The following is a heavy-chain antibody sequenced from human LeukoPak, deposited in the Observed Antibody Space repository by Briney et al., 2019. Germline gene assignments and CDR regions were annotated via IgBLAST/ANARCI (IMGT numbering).Heavy chain of an antibody. V-gene: IGHV4-61*02. CDR1: GGSISSGTCY. Sequence: SQTLSLTCTVSGGSISSGTCYWSWIRQPAGKGLEWIGRIYTSGSTNYNPSLKSRVTISVDTSKNQFSLKLSSVTAADTAVYYCARGTYYDFWSGYNYWGQGTLVTVSS. CDR2: IYTSGST. J-gene: IGHJ4*02. CDR3: ARGTYYDFWSGYNY. D-gene: IGHD3-3*01.